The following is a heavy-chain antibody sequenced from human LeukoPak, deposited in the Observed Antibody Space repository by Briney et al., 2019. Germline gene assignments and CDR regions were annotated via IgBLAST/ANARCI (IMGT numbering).Heavy chain of an antibody. CDR3: ATLGSCSSGSCYDYYGMGV. CDR1: GASISSHY. D-gene: IGHD2-15*01. Sequence: AETLSLTCTVTGASISSHYWSWIRQPPGKGLEWIGHIYYSGRTNYNPSLKSRVTISVDTSKNQFSLKVTSVTAADTAVYYCATLGSCSSGSCYDYYGMGVWGQGTTVTVSS. V-gene: IGHV4-59*11. J-gene: IGHJ6*02. CDR2: IYYSGRT.